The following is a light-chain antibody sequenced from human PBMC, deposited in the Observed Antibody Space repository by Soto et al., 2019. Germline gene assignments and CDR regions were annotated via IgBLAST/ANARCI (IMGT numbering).Light chain of an antibody. Sequence: EIVLTQSPATLSLSPGERATLSCRASENVDSYLAWYQQKPGQAPRLLIHDIFERATGIPARFSGSGSGTDFTLTISSLEPEDFAVYYCQQRSNWPPYTFGQGTKLEIK. CDR3: QQRSNWPPYT. CDR1: ENVDSY. J-gene: IGKJ2*01. V-gene: IGKV3-11*01. CDR2: DIF.